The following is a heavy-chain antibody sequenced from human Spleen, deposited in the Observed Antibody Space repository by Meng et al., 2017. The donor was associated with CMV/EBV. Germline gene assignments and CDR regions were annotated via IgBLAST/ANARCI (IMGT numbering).Heavy chain of an antibody. CDR2: ISWNSGSI. V-gene: IGHV3-9*01. CDR1: GFPFDDYA. CDR3: ASPHDNTNYCFDY. Sequence: SLKISCAASGFPFDDYAMHWVRQGPGKGLEWVSGISWNSGSIAYGDSVKGRFTISRDNAKNLPYLQMNSLRAEDTAVYYCASPHDNTNYCFDYWGQGTLVTVSS. D-gene: IGHD4-11*01. J-gene: IGHJ4*02.